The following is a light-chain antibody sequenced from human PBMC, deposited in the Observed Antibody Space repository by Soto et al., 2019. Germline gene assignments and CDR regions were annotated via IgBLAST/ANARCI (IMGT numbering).Light chain of an antibody. Sequence: DIQMTQSPSSLSASVGDRVTITCRASQSISSWLAWYQQKPEKAPKLLIFDAFSLESGVPSRFSGSRSGTEFTLTISSLQPDYYATYYCQQYNSYSPLTFGGGTKVDIK. CDR3: QQYNSYSPLT. CDR1: QSISSW. J-gene: IGKJ4*01. V-gene: IGKV1-5*01. CDR2: DAF.